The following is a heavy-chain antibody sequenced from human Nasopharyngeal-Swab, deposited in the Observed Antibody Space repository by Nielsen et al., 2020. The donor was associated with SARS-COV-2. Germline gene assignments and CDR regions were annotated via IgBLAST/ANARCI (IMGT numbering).Heavy chain of an antibody. J-gene: IGHJ4*02. Sequence: WIRQPPGKGLEWIGTVYYSGSTYYNPSLKSRVTVSVDTSKNQFSLTLTSMTAADTAVYYCATSGGSDHDSGLDYWGQGTLVTVSS. CDR2: VYYSGST. V-gene: IGHV4-39*01. CDR3: ATSGGSDHDSGLDY. D-gene: IGHD5-12*01.